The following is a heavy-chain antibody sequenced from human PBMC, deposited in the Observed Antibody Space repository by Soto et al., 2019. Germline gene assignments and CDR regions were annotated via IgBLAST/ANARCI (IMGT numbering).Heavy chain of an antibody. CDR3: ARILNNRDWFDP. V-gene: IGHV2-70*11. J-gene: IGHJ5*02. CDR1: GFSLSTSGMC. CDR2: IDWDDDK. Sequence: SGPTLVNPTQTLTLTCTFSGFSLSTSGMCVSWIRQPPGKALEWLARIDWDDDKYYSTSLKTRLTISKDTSKNQVVLTMTNMDPVDTATYYCARILNNRDWFDPWGQGTLVTVSS.